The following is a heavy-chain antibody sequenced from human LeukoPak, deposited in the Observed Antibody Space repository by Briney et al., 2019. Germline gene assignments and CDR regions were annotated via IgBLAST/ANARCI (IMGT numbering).Heavy chain of an antibody. Sequence: PGGSLRLSCAASGFTFSSYSMNWVRQAPGKGLEWVSYISSSGSTIYYADSVKGRFTISRDNAKNSLYLQMNSLRAEDTAVYYCARNDEKYGEHFDYWGQGTLVTVSS. V-gene: IGHV3-48*04. CDR1: GFTFSSYS. D-gene: IGHD4-17*01. J-gene: IGHJ4*02. CDR3: ARNDEKYGEHFDY. CDR2: ISSSGSTI.